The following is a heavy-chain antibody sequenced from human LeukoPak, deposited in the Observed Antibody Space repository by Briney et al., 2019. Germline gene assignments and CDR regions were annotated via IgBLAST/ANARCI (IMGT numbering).Heavy chain of an antibody. Sequence: GGSLRLSCAASGFTFSSYSMNWVRQAPGKGLEWVSSISSSSSYIYYADSVKGRFTISRDNAKNSLYLQMNSLRAEDTAVYYCARSNGSYDFFDYWGQGTLVTVSS. CDR3: ARSNGSYDFFDY. CDR2: ISSSSSYI. CDR1: GFTFSSYS. J-gene: IGHJ4*02. D-gene: IGHD1-26*01. V-gene: IGHV3-21*01.